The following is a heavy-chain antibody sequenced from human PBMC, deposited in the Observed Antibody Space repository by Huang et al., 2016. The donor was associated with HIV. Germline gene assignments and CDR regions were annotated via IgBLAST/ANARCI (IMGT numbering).Heavy chain of an antibody. V-gene: IGHV3-30*03. CDR2: RRYGGSNK. J-gene: IGHJ1*01. D-gene: IGHD6-19*01. CDR3: ALKGDSSGWEYFRH. CDR1: GFIFCIFG. Sequence: QVQLVESGGGVVQPGRSLRLSCAASGFIFCIFGMHWVRQAPGKGRELGARRRYGGSNKDLTDTVKGRFSISRDNSKNTLYLKMNSLRAEDTAVYYCALKGDSSGWEYFRHWGQGTLVTVSS.